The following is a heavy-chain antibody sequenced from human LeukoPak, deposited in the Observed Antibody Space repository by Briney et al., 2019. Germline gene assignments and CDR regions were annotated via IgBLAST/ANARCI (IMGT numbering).Heavy chain of an antibody. D-gene: IGHD5-24*01. Sequence: GGSLRLSCAASGFTFSRYSMNWVRQAPGKGLEWVSYISSSSSTVYYADSVKGRFTISRDNSKNTMYLQMNSLRAEDTAIYYCAKSRDGYYAYFDYWGQGALVTVSS. CDR1: GFTFSRYS. J-gene: IGHJ4*02. CDR3: AKSRDGYYAYFDY. CDR2: ISSSSSTV. V-gene: IGHV3-48*01.